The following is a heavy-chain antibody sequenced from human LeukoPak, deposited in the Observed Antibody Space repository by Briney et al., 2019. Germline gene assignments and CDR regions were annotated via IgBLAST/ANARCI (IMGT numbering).Heavy chain of an antibody. CDR3: AKGADYDSSGYSFDY. CDR1: GFIFSSYA. CDR2: ISYDGSNK. Sequence: GGSLRLSCVASGFIFSSYAMHWVRQAPGKGLEWVAVISYDGSNKYYADSVKGRFTISRDNSKNTLYLQMNSLRAEDTAVYYCAKGADYDSSGYSFDYWGQGTLVTVSS. D-gene: IGHD3-22*01. J-gene: IGHJ4*02. V-gene: IGHV3-30*04.